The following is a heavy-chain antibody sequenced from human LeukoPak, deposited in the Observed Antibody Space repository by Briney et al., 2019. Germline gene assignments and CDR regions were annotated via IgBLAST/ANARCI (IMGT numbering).Heavy chain of an antibody. V-gene: IGHV3-30*04. Sequence: PGGSLRLSCAASGFTFSSYAMHWVRQAPGKGLEWVAVISYDGNNKYYTDSVKGRFTISRDNSKNTLYLQMNSLRAEDTAVYHCAKDAGGSYVGDMWFDNWGQGTLVTVSS. D-gene: IGHD1-26*01. CDR1: GFTFSSYA. CDR3: AKDAGGSYVGDMWFDN. CDR2: ISYDGNNK. J-gene: IGHJ4*02.